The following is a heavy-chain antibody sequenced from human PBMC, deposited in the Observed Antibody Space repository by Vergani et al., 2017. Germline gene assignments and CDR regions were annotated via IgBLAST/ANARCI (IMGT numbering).Heavy chain of an antibody. CDR1: GGTFSSYT. CDR2: IIPILGIA. J-gene: IGHJ4*02. CDR3: ARDLGYCSGGSCYT. V-gene: IGHV1-69*08. D-gene: IGHD2-15*01. Sequence: QVQLVQPGAEVKKPGSSVKVSCKASGGTFSSYTISWVRQAPGQGLEWMGRIIPILGIANYAQKFQGRVTITADKSTSTAYMELSSLRSEDTAVYYCARDLGYCSGGSCYTWGQGTLVTVSS.